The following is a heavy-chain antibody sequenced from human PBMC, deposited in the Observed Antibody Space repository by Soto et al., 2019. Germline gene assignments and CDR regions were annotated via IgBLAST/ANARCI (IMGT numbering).Heavy chain of an antibody. D-gene: IGHD2-21*02. CDR2: IYYSGST. CDR3: ARDTVVVTAIPGFDP. CDR1: GGSISSYH. V-gene: IGHV4-59*01. Sequence: SETLSLTCTVSGGSISSYHWSWIRQPPGKGLEWIGYIYYSGSTNYNPSLKSRVTISVDTSKNQFSLKLSSVTAADTAVYYCARDTVVVTAIPGFDPWGQGTLVTVSS. J-gene: IGHJ5*02.